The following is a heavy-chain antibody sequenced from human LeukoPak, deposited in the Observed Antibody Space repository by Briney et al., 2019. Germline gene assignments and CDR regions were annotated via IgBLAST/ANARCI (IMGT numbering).Heavy chain of an antibody. CDR1: GYSFSNDW. CDR2: IYPGDSDT. J-gene: IGHJ4*02. Sequence: RGGSLKISCKGSGYSFSNDWIGWVRQMPGKGLEWMGIIYPGDSDTRYSPSFQGQVTISADKSISTAYLQWSSLGASDTAVYYCARRGCNGGSCYAYWGQGTLVTVSS. D-gene: IGHD2-15*01. V-gene: IGHV5-51*01. CDR3: ARRGCNGGSCYAY.